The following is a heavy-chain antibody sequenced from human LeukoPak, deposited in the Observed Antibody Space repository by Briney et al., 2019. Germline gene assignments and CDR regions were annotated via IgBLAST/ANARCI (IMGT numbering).Heavy chain of an antibody. D-gene: IGHD4-17*01. J-gene: IGHJ4*02. Sequence: ASVKVSCKASGYSFTTSTYDINWVRQATGQGLEWMGWMNPNSGNTGYAQKFQGRVTMTRNTSISTAYMELSSLRSEDTAVYYCARGGYGDYVPFDYWGQGTLVTVSS. CDR3: ARGGYGDYVPFDY. CDR1: GYSFTTSTYD. V-gene: IGHV1-8*01. CDR2: MNPNSGNT.